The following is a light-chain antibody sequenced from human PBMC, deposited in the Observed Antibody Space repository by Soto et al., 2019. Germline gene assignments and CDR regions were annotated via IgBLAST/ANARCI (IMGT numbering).Light chain of an antibody. CDR1: NIGSKN. CDR2: RDT. J-gene: IGLJ2*01. Sequence: SYELTQPLSVSVALGQTARITCGGNNIGSKNVHWFQQKPGQAPVLVIYRDTNRPSGIPERFSGSNSGNTATLTISRAQAGDEADYYCPVRDSSTVFGGGTKLTVL. V-gene: IGLV3-9*01. CDR3: PVRDSSTV.